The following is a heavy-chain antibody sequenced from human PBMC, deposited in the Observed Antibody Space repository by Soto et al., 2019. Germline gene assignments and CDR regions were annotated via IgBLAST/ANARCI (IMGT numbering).Heavy chain of an antibody. CDR2: INSDASHT. V-gene: IGHV3-74*01. D-gene: IGHD2-2*01. Sequence: EVQLVESGGGLVQPGGSLRLSCAASGFTFSTYWMHWIRQVPGKGLEWVSRINSDASHTYYADSVKGRFTISRDYAKNTLHLEMNRLSADDATVYYCVGDADSITISWYGDWFPPWGQGNLVHVS. CDR1: GFTFSTYW. J-gene: IGHJ5*02. CDR3: VGDADSITISWYGDWFPP.